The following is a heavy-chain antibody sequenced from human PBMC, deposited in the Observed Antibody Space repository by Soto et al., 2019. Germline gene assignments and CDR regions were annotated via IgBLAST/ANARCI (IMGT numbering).Heavy chain of an antibody. CDR1: GGSISSGGYY. CDR3: ARIYGSGGDYYYYYGMDV. Sequence: SETLSLTCTVSGGSISSGGYYWSWIRQHPGKGLEWIGYIYYSGSTYYNPSLKSRVTISVDTSKNQFSLKLSSVTAADTAVYYCARIYGSGGDYYYYYGMDVWGQGTTVTVSS. D-gene: IGHD3-10*01. J-gene: IGHJ6*02. V-gene: IGHV4-31*03. CDR2: IYYSGST.